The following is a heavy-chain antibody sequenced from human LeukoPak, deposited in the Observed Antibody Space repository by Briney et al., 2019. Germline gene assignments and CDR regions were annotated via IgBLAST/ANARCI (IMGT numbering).Heavy chain of an antibody. CDR3: AKGKGVLRFLEWLEPE. CDR1: GFSFRSHG. CDR2: VNSDASDK. D-gene: IGHD3-3*01. J-gene: IGHJ1*01. Sequence: SGGSLRLSCAASGFSFRSHGMHWVRQAPGKGLEWVTFVNSDASDKYYTDSVKGRFTISRDNSKNTLYLDMNSLRAEDTAVYYCAKGKGVLRFLEWLEPEWGQGTLVTVSS. V-gene: IGHV3-30*02.